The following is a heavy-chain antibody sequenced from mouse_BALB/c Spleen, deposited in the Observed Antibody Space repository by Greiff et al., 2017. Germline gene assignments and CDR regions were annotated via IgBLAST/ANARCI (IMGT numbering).Heavy chain of an antibody. J-gene: IGHJ2*01. V-gene: IGHV1-7*01. CDR1: GYTFTSYW. Sequence: QVQLKESGAELAKPGASVKMSCKASGYTFTSYWMHWVKQRPGQGLEWIGYINPSTGYTEYNQKFKDKATLTADKSSSTAYMQLSSLTSEDSAVYYCARVTGTGNYFDDWGQGTTLTVSS. D-gene: IGHD4-1*01. CDR3: ARVTGTGNYFDD. CDR2: INPSTGYT.